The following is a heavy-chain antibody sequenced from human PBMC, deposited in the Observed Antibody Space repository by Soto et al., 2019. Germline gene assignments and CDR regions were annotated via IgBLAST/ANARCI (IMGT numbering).Heavy chain of an antibody. J-gene: IGHJ4*02. CDR2: INAGNGNT. V-gene: IGHV1-3*01. Sequence: SVKVSCKASGYTFTSYAMHWVRQAPGQTLQWMGWINAGNGNTKYSQKFQGRVTITRDTSASTAYMELSSLRSEDTAVYYCARGTYYYDSSGYYPVYYFDYWGQGTLVTVSS. D-gene: IGHD3-22*01. CDR1: GYTFTSYA. CDR3: ARGTYYYDSSGYYPVYYFDY.